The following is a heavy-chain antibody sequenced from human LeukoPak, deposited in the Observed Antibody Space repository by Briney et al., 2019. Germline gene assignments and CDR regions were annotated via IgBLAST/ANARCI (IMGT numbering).Heavy chain of an antibody. Sequence: PSETLSLTCAVSGYSISSGYYWGWIRQPPGKGLEWIGSIYHSGSTYYNPSLKSRVTMSVDTSKNQFSLKLSSVTAADTAVYYCARAGVTPTYFDYWGQGTLVTVSS. CDR3: ARAGVTPTYFDY. J-gene: IGHJ4*02. D-gene: IGHD2-21*02. CDR2: IYHSGST. CDR1: GYSISSGYY. V-gene: IGHV4-38-2*01.